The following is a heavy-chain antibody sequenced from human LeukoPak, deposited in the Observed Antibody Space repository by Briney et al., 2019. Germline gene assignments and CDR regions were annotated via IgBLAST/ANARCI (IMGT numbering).Heavy chain of an antibody. CDR3: ARGGSYLGY. V-gene: IGHV4-61*02. CDR2: IYTSGST. Sequence: TLSLTCTVSGGSISSGSYYWRWIRQPAGKGLEWIGRIYTSGSTNYNPSLKSRVTISLDTSKNQFSLKLSSVTAADTAVYYCARGGSYLGYWGQGTLVTVSS. J-gene: IGHJ4*02. CDR1: GGSISSGSYY. D-gene: IGHD1-26*01.